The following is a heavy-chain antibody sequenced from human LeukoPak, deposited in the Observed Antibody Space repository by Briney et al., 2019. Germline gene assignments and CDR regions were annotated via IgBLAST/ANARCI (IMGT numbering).Heavy chain of an antibody. Sequence: PGGSLRLSCAASGFTFSSYAMSGVRQAPGKGLEWVSAISGSGGSTYYADSVKGRFTISRDNSKNTLYLQMNSLRAEDTAVYYCANLPRQSSGPLLGYWGQGTLVTVSS. CDR3: ANLPRQSSGPLLGY. CDR2: ISGSGGST. CDR1: GFTFSSYA. J-gene: IGHJ4*02. D-gene: IGHD3-22*01. V-gene: IGHV3-23*01.